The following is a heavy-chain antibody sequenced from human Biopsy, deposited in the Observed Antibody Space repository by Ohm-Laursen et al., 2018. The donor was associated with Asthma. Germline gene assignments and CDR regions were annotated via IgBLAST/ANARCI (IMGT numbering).Heavy chain of an antibody. J-gene: IGHJ4*02. CDR2: ISYDGNHK. CDR3: AKRRGYSGHDNDY. D-gene: IGHD5-12*01. V-gene: IGHV3-30*18. CDR1: GFMFRSFG. Sequence: RSLRLSCTASGFMFRSFGMHWVRQAPGKGLEWVAVISYDGNHKFYEDSVKGRFTISRDNSKNMLYLQMNSLRTEDTAVYYCAKRRGYSGHDNDYWGQGTLVIVSS.